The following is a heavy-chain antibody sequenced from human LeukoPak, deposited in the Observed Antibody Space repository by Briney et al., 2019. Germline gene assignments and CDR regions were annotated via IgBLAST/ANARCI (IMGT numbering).Heavy chain of an antibody. J-gene: IGHJ4*02. CDR3: ARVSYGSGSYY. V-gene: IGHV4-59*01. CDR1: GGSISSYY. CDR2: IYYSGST. Sequence: SETLSLTCTVSGGSISSYYGSWIRQPPGKGLEWIGYIYYSGSTNYNPSLKSRVTISVDTSKNQFSLKLSSVTAADTAVYYCARVSYGSGSYYWGQGTLVTVSS. D-gene: IGHD3-10*01.